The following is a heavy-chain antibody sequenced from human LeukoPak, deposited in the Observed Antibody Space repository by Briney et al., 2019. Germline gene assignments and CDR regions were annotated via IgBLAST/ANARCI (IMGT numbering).Heavy chain of an antibody. D-gene: IGHD3-16*02. CDR1: GDSISSGDYY. CDR2: ISSSGST. J-gene: IGHJ4*02. Sequence: SETLSLTCTVSGDSISSGDYYWSWIRQPAGKGLEWIGRISSSGSTNYNPSLKSRVTISVDTSKNQFSLKLSSVTAADTAVYYCARRGYDYVWGSYRYPPFDYWGQGTLVTVSS. V-gene: IGHV4-61*02. CDR3: ARRGYDYVWGSYRYPPFDY.